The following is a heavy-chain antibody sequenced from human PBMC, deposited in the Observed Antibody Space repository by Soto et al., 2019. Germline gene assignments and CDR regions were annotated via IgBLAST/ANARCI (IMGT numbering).Heavy chain of an antibody. Sequence: LLLQSGAELKKPGASVKISCKASGYSFSTYDIIWLRQAPGQQPEWMGRISPKSGNTNYAQKFKDRVTMTADTSSNTAYMELRGLRSDDTATYYCAPSYDSGFDPWGQGTLVTVSA. J-gene: IGHJ5*02. CDR1: GYSFSTYD. V-gene: IGHV1-18*04. D-gene: IGHD3-3*01. CDR2: ISPKSGNT. CDR3: APSYDSGFDP.